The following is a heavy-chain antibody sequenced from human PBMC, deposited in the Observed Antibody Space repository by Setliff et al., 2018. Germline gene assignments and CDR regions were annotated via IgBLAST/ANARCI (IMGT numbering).Heavy chain of an antibody. Sequence: PSETLSLTCAASGGTFDNHYWTWIRQPPGERLEWIGEINHRGFTDYKPSLKSRLTMSVDTSRSQFSLNLGSVTAADTGVYYCARGRIAERPEAIDYWGQGTPVTVSS. D-gene: IGHD6-6*01. CDR3: ARGRIAERPEAIDY. CDR1: GGTFDNHY. V-gene: IGHV4-34*01. J-gene: IGHJ4*02. CDR2: INHRGFT.